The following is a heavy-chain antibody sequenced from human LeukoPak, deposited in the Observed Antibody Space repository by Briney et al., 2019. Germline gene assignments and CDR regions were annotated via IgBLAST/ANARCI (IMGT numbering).Heavy chain of an antibody. Sequence: PSQTLSLTCAVSGGSISFGGFSWSWIRQPPGKGLEWIGHFFDSGGSYYNPSLKSRVTISRDRSRNQFSLKLSSVTAADTAVYYCARLQYCSGGSCYSGGTYFDYWGQGTLVTVSS. CDR2: FFDSGGS. D-gene: IGHD2-15*01. V-gene: IGHV4-30-2*01. J-gene: IGHJ4*02. CDR3: ARLQYCSGGSCYSGGTYFDY. CDR1: GGSISFGGFS.